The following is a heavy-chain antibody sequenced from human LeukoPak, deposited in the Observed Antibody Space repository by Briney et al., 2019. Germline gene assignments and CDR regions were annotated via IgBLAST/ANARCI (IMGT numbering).Heavy chain of an antibody. CDR2: ITSSGTI. J-gene: IGHJ4*02. CDR1: GFIFSSFA. D-gene: IGHD2-2*01. CDR3: ARGPAVPLY. Sequence: PGGSLRLSCAASGFIFSSFAMNWGRQAPGKGLEWISYITSSGTISYADSVKGRFTISRDNAKNSLYLQMNSLRAEDTAVYYCARGPAVPLYWGRGTLVTVSS. V-gene: IGHV3-48*03.